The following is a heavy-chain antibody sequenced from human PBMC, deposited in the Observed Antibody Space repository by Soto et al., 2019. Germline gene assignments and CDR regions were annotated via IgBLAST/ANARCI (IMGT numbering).Heavy chain of an antibody. Sequence: PGGSLRLPCAASGFTFSSYAMSWVRQAPGKGLEWVSAISGSGGSTYYADAVKGRFTISRDTSKNTLYLKINSLRAEDTAVYYCAKGRRDYDSSGYYYIDDWCQGTLVTVSS. CDR1: GFTFSSYA. CDR3: AKGRRDYDSSGYYYIDD. J-gene: IGHJ4*02. V-gene: IGHV3-23*01. CDR2: ISGSGGST. D-gene: IGHD3-22*01.